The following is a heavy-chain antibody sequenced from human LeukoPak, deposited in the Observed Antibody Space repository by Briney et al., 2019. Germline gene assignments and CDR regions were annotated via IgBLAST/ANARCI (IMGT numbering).Heavy chain of an antibody. Sequence: GGSLRLSCATSGFTFSTNAMSWVRQAPGKGLEWISGISGSGASTYYADPVTGRFTISRDNSRNTLYLQMNSLRGDDTAVYYCAKDVGKWESLHFFDYWGQGTLVTVSS. CDR2: ISGSGAST. CDR1: GFTFSTNA. CDR3: AKDVGKWESLHFFDY. V-gene: IGHV3-23*01. D-gene: IGHD1-26*01. J-gene: IGHJ4*02.